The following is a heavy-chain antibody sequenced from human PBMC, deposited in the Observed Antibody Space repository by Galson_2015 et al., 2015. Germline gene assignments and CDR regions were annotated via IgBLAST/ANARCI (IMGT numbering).Heavy chain of an antibody. Sequence: SLRLSCAASGFTFSSYGMHWVRQAPGKGLEWVAVIWYDGSNKYYADSVKGRFTISRDNSKNTLYLQMNSLRAEDTAVYYCARDPRNYYDSSVQYAFDIWGRGTMVTVSS. D-gene: IGHD3-22*01. CDR2: IWYDGSNK. V-gene: IGHV3-33*01. CDR3: ARDPRNYYDSSVQYAFDI. J-gene: IGHJ3*02. CDR1: GFTFSSYG.